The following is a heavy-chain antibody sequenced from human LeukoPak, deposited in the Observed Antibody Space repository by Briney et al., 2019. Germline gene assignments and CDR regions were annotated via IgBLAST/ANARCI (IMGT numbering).Heavy chain of an antibody. CDR2: IYTSGST. V-gene: IGHV4-4*07. Sequence: SETLSLTCTVSGGSISSYYWSWIRQPAGKGLEWIGRIYTSGSTNYNPSLKSRVTVSVDTSKNQFSPKLSSVTAADTAVYYCARERDLNYDFWSGYYFDYWGQGTLVTVSS. CDR1: GGSISSYY. D-gene: IGHD3-3*01. J-gene: IGHJ4*02. CDR3: ARERDLNYDFWSGYYFDY.